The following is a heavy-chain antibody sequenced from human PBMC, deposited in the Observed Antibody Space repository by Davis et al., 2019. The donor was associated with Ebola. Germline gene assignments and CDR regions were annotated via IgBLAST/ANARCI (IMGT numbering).Heavy chain of an antibody. CDR3: ARGYYVLDV. CDR2: INANRGGT. J-gene: IGHJ6*02. Sequence: ASVKVSCKSPGGTFTGYAISWVRQAPGQGLEWMGWINANRGGTNFAQQFQGRLTLTRDTSISTAYMELNRLRSDDTAVYYCARGYYVLDVWGQGTTVKVSS. CDR1: GGTFTGYA. V-gene: IGHV1-2*02.